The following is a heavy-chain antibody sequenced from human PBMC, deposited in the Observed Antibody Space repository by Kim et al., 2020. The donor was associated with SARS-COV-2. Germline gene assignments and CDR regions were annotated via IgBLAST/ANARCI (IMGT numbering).Heavy chain of an antibody. CDR2: T. D-gene: IGHD5-12*01. Sequence: TNYAQKLQGRVTMTTDTSTSTAHMELRSLRSDDTAVYYCARDFGYYYYDYWGQGTLVTVSS. V-gene: IGHV1-18*01. J-gene: IGHJ4*02. CDR3: ARDFGYYYYDY.